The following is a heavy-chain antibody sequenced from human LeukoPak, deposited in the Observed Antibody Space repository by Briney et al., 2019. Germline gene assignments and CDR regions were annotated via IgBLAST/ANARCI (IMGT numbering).Heavy chain of an antibody. CDR1: GYTFTSYG. CDR2: ISAYNGNT. V-gene: IGHV1-18*01. Sequence: ASVKVSCKASGYTFTSYGISWVRQAPGQGLEWMGWISAYNGNTNYAQKLQGRVTMTTDTSTSTAYMELRSLRSDDTAVYYCAREGLGYCSGGSCHFDYWGQGTLVTVSS. D-gene: IGHD2-15*01. CDR3: AREGLGYCSGGSCHFDY. J-gene: IGHJ4*02.